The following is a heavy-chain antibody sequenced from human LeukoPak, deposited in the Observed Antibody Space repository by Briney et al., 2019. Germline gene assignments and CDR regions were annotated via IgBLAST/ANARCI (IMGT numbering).Heavy chain of an antibody. CDR3: ARGGSLAATPRWNYFDY. CDR2: IYYSGST. CDR1: GGSISSYY. D-gene: IGHD2-15*01. J-gene: IGHJ4*02. Sequence: SETLSLTCTVSGGSISSYYWSWIRQPPGKGLEWIGYIYYSGSTNYNPSLKSRVTISVDTSKNQFSLKLSSVTAADTAVYYCARGGSLAATPRWNYFDYWGQGTLVTVSS. V-gene: IGHV4-59*12.